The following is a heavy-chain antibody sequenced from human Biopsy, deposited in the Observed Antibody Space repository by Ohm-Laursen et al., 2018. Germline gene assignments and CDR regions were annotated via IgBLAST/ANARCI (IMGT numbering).Heavy chain of an antibody. J-gene: IGHJ6*02. CDR3: ARATNSTGWPYYYFYGMDV. D-gene: IGHD2/OR15-2a*01. V-gene: IGHV4-38-2*02. CDR2: SYHIGST. Sequence: PGTLSLTCSVSGYSISTAYYWAWIRQPPGKGLEWIASSYHIGSTNYNPSLKSRVTISVDTSKNQFSLRLNSVTAADTAVYYCARATNSTGWPYYYFYGMDVWGQGTTVTVSS. CDR1: GYSISTAYY.